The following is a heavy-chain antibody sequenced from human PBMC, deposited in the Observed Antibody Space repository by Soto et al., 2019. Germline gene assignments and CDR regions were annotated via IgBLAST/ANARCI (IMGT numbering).Heavy chain of an antibody. Sequence: PSETLSLTCAESGDSVRSGDHSWSWIRQSPEKGLEWIGYIYRSDNSFYNPSLQSRVTMSIDRSKNHFSLRLSSVTAADTAVYYCARGGYCVTTTCYSDTPFDPWGQG. CDR2: IYRSDNS. CDR3: ARGGYCVTTTCYSDTPFDP. V-gene: IGHV4-30-2*06. CDR1: GDSVRSGDHS. D-gene: IGHD2-15*01. J-gene: IGHJ5*02.